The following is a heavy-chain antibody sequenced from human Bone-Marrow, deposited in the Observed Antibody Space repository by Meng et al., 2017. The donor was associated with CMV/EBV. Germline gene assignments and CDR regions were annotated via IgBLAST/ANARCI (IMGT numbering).Heavy chain of an antibody. CDR1: DGSIRSNIYY. J-gene: IGHJ4*02. Sequence: SETLSLTCTVSDGSIRSNIYYWGWIRQPPGKGLEWIGEINHSGSTNYNPSLKSRVTISVDTSKNQFSLKLSSVTAADTAVYYCARGSGSCGGDCYNFDYWGQGTLVTVSS. CDR2: INHSGST. D-gene: IGHD2-21*01. V-gene: IGHV4-39*07. CDR3: ARGSGSCGGDCYNFDY.